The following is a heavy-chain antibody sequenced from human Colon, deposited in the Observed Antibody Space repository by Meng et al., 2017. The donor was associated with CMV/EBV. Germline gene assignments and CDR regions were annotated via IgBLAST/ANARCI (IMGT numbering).Heavy chain of an antibody. CDR3: AKDREFGTYYYDSSGYGLDS. Sequence: GESLKISCAASGFTFSDYYMSWIRQAPGKGLEWISFISSSGSAMYYADSVKGRFTISRDNSKNTLYLQMNSLRAEDTAVYYCAKDREFGTYYYDSSGYGLDSWGQGTLVTVSS. D-gene: IGHD3-22*01. CDR2: ISSSGSAM. CDR1: GFTFSDYY. V-gene: IGHV3-11*01. J-gene: IGHJ4*02.